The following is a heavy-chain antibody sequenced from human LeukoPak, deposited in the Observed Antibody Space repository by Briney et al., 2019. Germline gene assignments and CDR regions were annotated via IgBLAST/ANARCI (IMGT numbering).Heavy chain of an antibody. J-gene: IGHJ6*03. D-gene: IGHD3-16*02. Sequence: SETLSLTCTVSGYSISSGYYWGWIRQPPGKGLEWIGYIYYSGSTNYNPSLKSRVTISVDTSKNQFSLKLSSVTAADTAVYYCARAIYDYVWGSYRNPWYYYYYMDVWGKGTTVTISS. CDR2: IYYSGST. CDR3: ARAIYDYVWGSYRNPWYYYYYMDV. CDR1: GYSISSGYY. V-gene: IGHV4-61*01.